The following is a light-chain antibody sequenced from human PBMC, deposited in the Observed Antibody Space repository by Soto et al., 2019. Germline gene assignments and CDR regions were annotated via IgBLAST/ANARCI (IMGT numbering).Light chain of an antibody. CDR2: TVS. CDR3: QQSYSRPRG. Sequence: DIQMTQSPSSLSASVGDRVTITCRASQSIRRSLNWYQQKPGKAPNLLIHTVSSLESGVPSRFSGSGSGTDFTLTITNLQPEDFATYFCQQSYSRPRGFGQGTKVDIK. CDR1: QSIRRS. J-gene: IGKJ1*01. V-gene: IGKV1-39*01.